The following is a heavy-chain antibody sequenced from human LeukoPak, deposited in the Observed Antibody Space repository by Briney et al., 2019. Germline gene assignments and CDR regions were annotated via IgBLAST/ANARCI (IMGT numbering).Heavy chain of an antibody. D-gene: IGHD1-26*01. Sequence: KFQGRVTITADESTSTAYMELSSLRSEDTAVYYCARSYSGSYSTPFFFDYWGQGTLVTVSS. V-gene: IGHV1-69*01. J-gene: IGHJ4*02. CDR3: ARSYSGSYSTPFFFDY.